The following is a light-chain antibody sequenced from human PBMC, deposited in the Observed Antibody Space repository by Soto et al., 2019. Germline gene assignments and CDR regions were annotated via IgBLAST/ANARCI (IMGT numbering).Light chain of an antibody. J-gene: IGLJ2*01. CDR2: EVT. CDR1: SSDVGGFNY. V-gene: IGLV2-14*01. Sequence: QSALTQPASVSGSPGQSITISCTGTSSDVGGFNYVSWYQQHPGKAPKLVIYEVTNRPSGVSNRFSGSKSGSTASLTISGLQAEDEADYYCSSYRTDTTLAFGGGTKLTVL. CDR3: SSYRTDTTLA.